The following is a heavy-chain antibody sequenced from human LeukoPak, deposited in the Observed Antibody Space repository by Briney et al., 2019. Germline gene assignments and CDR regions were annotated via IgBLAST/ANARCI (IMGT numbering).Heavy chain of an antibody. CDR1: GGSISSSSYY. J-gene: IGHJ3*02. V-gene: IGHV4-39*01. CDR3: ARRIIGGDAFDI. Sequence: SETLSLTCTVSGGSISSSSYYWGWIRQPPGNGLEWIGIIYYSGSTYYNPSLKSRVTISVDTSKNQFSLKLSSVTAADTAVYYCARRIIGGDAFDIWGQGTMVTVSS. CDR2: IYYSGST. D-gene: IGHD3-3*01.